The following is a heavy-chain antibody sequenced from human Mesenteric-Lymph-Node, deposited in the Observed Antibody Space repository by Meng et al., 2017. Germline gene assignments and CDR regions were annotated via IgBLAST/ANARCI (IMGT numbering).Heavy chain of an antibody. Sequence: SVKVSCKASGGTFSSYAISWVRQAPGQGLEWMGGIIPIFGTANYAQKFQGRVTITADESTSTAYMELSSLRSEDTAVYYCATDIEARPTTFDYWGQGTLVTVSS. D-gene: IGHD6-6*01. J-gene: IGHJ4*02. V-gene: IGHV1-69*13. CDR3: ATDIEARPTTFDY. CDR2: IIPIFGTA. CDR1: GGTFSSYA.